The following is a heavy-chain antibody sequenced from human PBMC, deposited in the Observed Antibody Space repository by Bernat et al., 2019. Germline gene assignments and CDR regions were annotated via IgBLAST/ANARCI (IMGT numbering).Heavy chain of an antibody. CDR3: AKGRLAGGDHGDLFDY. J-gene: IGHJ4*02. Sequence: EVQLLESGGGLVQPGGSLRLSCAASGFTFSSYAMSWVRQAPGKGLEWVSAISGSGGSTYYADSVKGRFTISRDNSKNTLYLQMNSLRAEDTAVYYCAKGRLAGGDHGDLFDYWGQGTLVTVSS. D-gene: IGHD3-10*01. CDR1: GFTFSSYA. V-gene: IGHV3-23*01. CDR2: ISGSGGST.